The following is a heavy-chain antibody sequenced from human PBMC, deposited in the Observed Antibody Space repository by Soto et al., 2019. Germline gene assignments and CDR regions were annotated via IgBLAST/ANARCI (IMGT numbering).Heavy chain of an antibody. D-gene: IGHD3-16*01. J-gene: IGHJ4*02. Sequence: AETLSLTCTGSGGSISTYCDYWGWIRQAPGKELEWIGSFYYSGITYCNPSLKSRVTMSVDTSKNHFSLKLSSVTAADTAIYYCETRLDLLTNSYYFASRGRGPLVT. CDR3: ETRLDLLTNSYYFAS. CDR2: FYYSGIT. V-gene: IGHV4-39*02. CDR1: GGSISTYCDY.